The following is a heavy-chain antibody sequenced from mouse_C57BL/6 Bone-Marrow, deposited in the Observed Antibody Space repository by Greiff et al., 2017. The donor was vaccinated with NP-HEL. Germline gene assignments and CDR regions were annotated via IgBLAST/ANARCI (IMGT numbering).Heavy chain of an antibody. CDR1: GYTFTSYW. D-gene: IGHD2-3*01. Sequence: QVQLKQPGAELVRPGSSVKLSCKASGYTFTSYWMDWVKQRPGQGLEWIGNIYPSDSETHYNQKFKDKATLTVDKSSSTAYMQLSSLTSEDSAVYYCARYDGSLYWGQGTLVTVSA. V-gene: IGHV1-61*01. CDR3: ARYDGSLY. CDR2: IYPSDSET. J-gene: IGHJ3*01.